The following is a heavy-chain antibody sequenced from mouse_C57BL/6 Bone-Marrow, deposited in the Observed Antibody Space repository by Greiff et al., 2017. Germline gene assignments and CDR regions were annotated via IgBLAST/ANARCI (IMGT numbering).Heavy chain of an antibody. CDR3: ARETDVYFDV. CDR2: IDPSDSYT. CDR1: GYTFTSYW. Sequence: QVQLKQPGAELVMPGASVKLSCKASGYTFTSYWMHWVKQRPGQGLEWIGEIDPSDSYTNYNQKFKGKSTLTVDKSSSTAYMQLSSLTSEDSAVYYCARETDVYFDVWGTGTTVTVSS. V-gene: IGHV1-69*01. D-gene: IGHD4-1*01. J-gene: IGHJ1*03.